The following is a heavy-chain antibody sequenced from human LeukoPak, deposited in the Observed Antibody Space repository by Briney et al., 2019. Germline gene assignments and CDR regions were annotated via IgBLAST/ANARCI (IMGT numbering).Heavy chain of an antibody. CDR3: AKLPPQSLVQKLNNYYYYGMDV. CDR1: GFTFSSYG. CDR2: ISYDGSNK. Sequence: GGSLRLSCAASGFTFSSYGMHWVRQAPGKGLEWVAVISYDGSNKYYADSVKGRFTISRDNSKNTLYLQMNRLRADDTAVYYCAKLPPQSLVQKLNNYYYYGMDVWGQRTTVTVSS. J-gene: IGHJ6*02. V-gene: IGHV3-30*18. D-gene: IGHD6-19*01.